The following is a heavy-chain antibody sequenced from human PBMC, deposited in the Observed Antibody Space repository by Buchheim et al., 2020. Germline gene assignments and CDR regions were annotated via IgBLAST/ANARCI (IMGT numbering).Heavy chain of an antibody. Sequence: EVQLVESGGGLVKPGGSLRLSCAASGFTFSSYSMNWVRQAPGKGLEWVSSISSSSSYIYYADSVKGRFTISRDNAKKSRILQMNSLRAEDTAVYYCARAYYYGSGSFFPRPTYYYYYGMDVWGQGTT. D-gene: IGHD3-10*01. J-gene: IGHJ6*02. CDR3: ARAYYYGSGSFFPRPTYYYYYGMDV. V-gene: IGHV3-21*01. CDR1: GFTFSSYS. CDR2: ISSSSSYI.